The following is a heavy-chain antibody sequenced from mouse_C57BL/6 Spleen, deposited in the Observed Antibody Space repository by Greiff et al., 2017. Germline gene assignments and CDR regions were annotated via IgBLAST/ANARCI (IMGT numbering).Heavy chain of an antibody. CDR3: ARGGEGDYYLDY. CDR1: GYSFTDYN. Sequence: EVQLQQSGPALVKPGASVKISCKASGYSFTDYNLNWVKQSNGKSLEWIGVIDPNYGTTSYNQKFKGKATLTVDQSYSTAYMQLNSLTSEDSAVYYCARGGEGDYYLDYWGQGTTLTVSS. D-gene: IGHD2-13*01. CDR2: IDPNYGTT. J-gene: IGHJ2*01. V-gene: IGHV1-39*01.